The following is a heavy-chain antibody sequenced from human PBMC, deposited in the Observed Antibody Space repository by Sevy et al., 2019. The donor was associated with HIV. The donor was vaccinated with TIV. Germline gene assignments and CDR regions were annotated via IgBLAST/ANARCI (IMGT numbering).Heavy chain of an antibody. Sequence: GGYLRLSCAASGFTFSSYAMSWVRQAPGKGLEWVSAISGSGGSTYYADSVKGRFTISRDNSKNTRYLQMNSLRAEDTAVYYCAKVKGKGFGELAGYWGQGTLVTVSS. CDR2: ISGSGGST. V-gene: IGHV3-23*01. D-gene: IGHD3-10*01. CDR3: AKVKGKGFGELAGY. CDR1: GFTFSSYA. J-gene: IGHJ4*02.